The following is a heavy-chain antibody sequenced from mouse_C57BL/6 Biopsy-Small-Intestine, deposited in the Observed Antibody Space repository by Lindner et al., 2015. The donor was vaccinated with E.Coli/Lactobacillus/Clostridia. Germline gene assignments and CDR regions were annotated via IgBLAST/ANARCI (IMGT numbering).Heavy chain of an antibody. J-gene: IGHJ1*01. CDR1: TYTFTTYY. Sequence: SVKVSCKASTYTFTTYYMHWVRQAPGQGLEWMGRINPSSGGTDYAQKFQGRVTMTRDTSISTAYMELSRLRSDDTAVYYCAQEGDCGSTTCYTSMTTYSYFDLWGRGTLVTVSS. V-gene: IGHV1-53*01. CDR2: INPSSGGT. CDR3: AQEGDCGSTTCYTSMTTYSYFDL. D-gene: IGHD1-1*01.